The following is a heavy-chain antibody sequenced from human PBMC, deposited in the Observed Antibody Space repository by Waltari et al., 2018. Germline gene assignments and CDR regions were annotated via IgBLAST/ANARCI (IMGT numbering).Heavy chain of an antibody. Sequence: QVLLVQSGPEVKKPGASVKVSCKASGYTFTNYDINWVRQATGQGLEWMGQAPGNGLEWMGWLNPDSGKTGFAKNFQGRVTITRDTSIATVYMELSDLRSEDTAVYYCARGTRASRASYWLDPWGQGTLVTVSS. CDR3: ARGTRASRASYWLDP. CDR1: GYTFTNYD. J-gene: IGHJ5*02. D-gene: IGHD2-21*01. V-gene: IGHV1-8*01. CDR2: LNPDSGKT.